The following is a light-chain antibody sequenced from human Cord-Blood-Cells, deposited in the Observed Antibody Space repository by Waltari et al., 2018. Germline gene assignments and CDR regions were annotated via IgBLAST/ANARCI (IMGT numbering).Light chain of an antibody. CDR2: DAS. CDR3: QQSYSTPRT. V-gene: IGKV3-11*01. CDR1: QSVSSY. J-gene: IGKJ1*01. Sequence: EIVLTQSPATLSLSPGERATLSCRASQSVSSYLAWYPPRLLIYDASNRATGIPARFSGSGSGTDFTLTISSLQPEDFATFYCQQSYSTPRTFGQGTKVEIK.